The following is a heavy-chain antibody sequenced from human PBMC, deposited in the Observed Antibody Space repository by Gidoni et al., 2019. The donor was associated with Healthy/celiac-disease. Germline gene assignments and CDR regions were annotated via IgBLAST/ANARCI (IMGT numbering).Heavy chain of an antibody. CDR2: T. J-gene: IGHJ4*02. V-gene: IGHV4-59*08. D-gene: IGHD1-26*01. CDR3: ARQRIGFDY. Sequence: TNYNPSLKSRVTISVDTSKNQFSLKLSSVTAADTAVYYCARQRIGFDYWGQGTLVTVSS.